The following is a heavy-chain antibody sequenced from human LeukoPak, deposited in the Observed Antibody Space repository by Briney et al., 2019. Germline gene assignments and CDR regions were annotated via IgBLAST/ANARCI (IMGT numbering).Heavy chain of an antibody. J-gene: IGHJ4*02. V-gene: IGHV1-18*01. CDR3: ARDAWIVGALDY. CDR1: GGTFSRSG. D-gene: IGHD1-26*01. CDR2: ISAYNGNT. Sequence: GASVKVSCKASGGTFSRSGISWVRQAPGQGLEWMGWISAYNGNTNYAQKLQGRVTMTTDTSTSTAYMELRSLRSDDTAVYYCARDAWIVGALDYWGQGTLVTVSS.